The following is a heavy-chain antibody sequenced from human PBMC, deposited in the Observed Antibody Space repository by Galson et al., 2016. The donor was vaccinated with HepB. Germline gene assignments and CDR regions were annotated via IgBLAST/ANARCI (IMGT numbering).Heavy chain of an antibody. D-gene: IGHD3-10*01. V-gene: IGHV5-51*01. CDR2: IYPGESNT. CDR1: GYSFVTYW. CDR3: ARHGHIEAGIYPGSMDV. Sequence: QSGAEVKRPGESLKISCEASGYSFVTYWIGWVRQMPGKGLEWMGIIYPGESNTRYSPSFQGQVTISADKSISTAYLQWSSLKASDTAIYYCARHGHIEAGIYPGSMDVWGQGTTVTVSS. J-gene: IGHJ6*02.